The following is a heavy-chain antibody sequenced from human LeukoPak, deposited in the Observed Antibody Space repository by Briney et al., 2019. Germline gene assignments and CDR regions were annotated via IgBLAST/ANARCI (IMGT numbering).Heavy chain of an antibody. CDR3: ARDLTSSGRNLDYMDV. V-gene: IGHV1-2*02. J-gene: IGHJ6*03. CDR2: INPNSGGT. CDR1: GYTFTGYY. Sequence: ASVKVSCKASGYTFTGYYMHWVRQAPGQGLEWMGWINPNSGGTNYAQKFQGRVTMTRDTSISTAYMELSRLRSDDTAVYYCARDLTSSGRNLDYMDVWGKGTTVTISS. D-gene: IGHD3-10*01.